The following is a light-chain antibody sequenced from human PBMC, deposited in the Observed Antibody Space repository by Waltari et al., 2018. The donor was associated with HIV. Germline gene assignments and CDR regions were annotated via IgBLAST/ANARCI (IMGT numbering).Light chain of an antibody. J-gene: IGLJ2*01. V-gene: IGLV2-23*01. CDR1: RGDVGSYIF. CDR3: WAFAGFSNIL. CDR2: EDI. Sequence: QSALTPPASVSGSPGQSIPISCTGPRGDVGSYIFASWYQLPPGKAPKLIVYEDIKRPSGVSDRFSGSKSGNTASLTISGLQAEDEADYCCWAFAGFSNILFGGGTKLTVL.